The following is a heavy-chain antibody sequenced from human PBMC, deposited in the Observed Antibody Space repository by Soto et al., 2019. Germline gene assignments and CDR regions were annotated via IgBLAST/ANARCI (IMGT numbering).Heavy chain of an antibody. Sequence: QVQLVESGGGVVQPGRSLRLSCAASGFTFSNYVMHWVRQAPGKGLEWVAVIWSDGRDKKYADSVKGRFIISRDNCKDTLNLQIGSVRLEDRAVYYCARDSGPYYPFDHWGQGALVTVDS. V-gene: IGHV3-33*01. CDR2: IWSDGRDK. CDR1: GFTFSNYV. J-gene: IGHJ4*02. CDR3: ARDSGPYYPFDH. D-gene: IGHD1-26*01.